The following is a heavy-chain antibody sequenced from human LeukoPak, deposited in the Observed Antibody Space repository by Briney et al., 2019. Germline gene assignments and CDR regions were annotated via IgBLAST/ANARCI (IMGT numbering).Heavy chain of an antibody. CDR3: ARHLSLLQGFDP. CDR1: GYSFASHW. J-gene: IGHJ5*02. V-gene: IGHV5-51*01. CDR2: IHPADSET. D-gene: IGHD2-15*01. Sequence: GESLKISCKGSGYSFASHWIGWVRQMPGKGLEWMGIIHPADSETKYSPSFQGRVTISVDTSITTAYLQWSSLKASDTAMYYCARHLSLLQGFDPWGQGTLVTVSS.